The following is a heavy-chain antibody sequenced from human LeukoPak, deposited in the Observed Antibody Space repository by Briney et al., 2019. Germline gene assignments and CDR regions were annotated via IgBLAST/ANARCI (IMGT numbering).Heavy chain of an antibody. CDR3: AKDLGYYDSSGYQTGFDY. D-gene: IGHD3-22*01. Sequence: GSLRLSCAASGFTFSSYAMSWVRQAPGKGLEWVSAISGSGGSTYYADSVKGRFTISRDNSKNTLYLQMNSLRAEDTAVYYCAKDLGYYDSSGYQTGFDYRGQGTQVTVSS. CDR2: ISGSGGST. V-gene: IGHV3-23*01. J-gene: IGHJ4*02. CDR1: GFTFSSYA.